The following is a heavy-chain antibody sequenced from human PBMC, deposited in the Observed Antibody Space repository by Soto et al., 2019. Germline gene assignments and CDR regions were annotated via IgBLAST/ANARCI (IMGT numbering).Heavy chain of an antibody. CDR2: IYYSGTT. V-gene: IGHV4-39*01. J-gene: IGHJ5*02. D-gene: IGHD3-16*01. Sequence: LSLTCTVSGGSISISLYYWGWIRQPPGKGLEWIGSIYYSGTTYYNPSLKSRVTISVDSSQNQFSLKLNSVTAADTAIYYCARRVGLGGNWFGPWGQGILVTVSS. CDR3: ARRVGLGGNWFGP. CDR1: GGSISISLYY.